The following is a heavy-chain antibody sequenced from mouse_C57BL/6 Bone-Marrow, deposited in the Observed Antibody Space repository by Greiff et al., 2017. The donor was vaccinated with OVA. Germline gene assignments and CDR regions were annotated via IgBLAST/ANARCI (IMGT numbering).Heavy chain of an antibody. CDR1: GYTFTSYW. Sequence: QVQLKQPGAELVMPGASVKLSCKASGYTFTSYWMHWVKQRPGQGLEWIGEIDPSDSYTNYNQKFKGKSTLTVDKSSSTAYMQLSSLTSEDSAVYYCARERGLVGYCDVWGTGTTVTVSS. CDR3: ARERGLVGYCDV. D-gene: IGHD1-1*01. J-gene: IGHJ1*03. V-gene: IGHV1-69*01. CDR2: IDPSDSYT.